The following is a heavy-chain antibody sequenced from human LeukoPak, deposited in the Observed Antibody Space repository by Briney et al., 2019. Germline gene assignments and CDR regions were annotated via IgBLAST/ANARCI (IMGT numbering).Heavy chain of an antibody. CDR3: ARDRRLGARNDY. D-gene: IGHD6-6*01. V-gene: IGHV3-11*01. CDR1: GFTFSDYY. J-gene: IGHJ4*02. Sequence: PGGSLRLSCAASGFTFSDYYMSWIRQAPGKGLEWVSYISSSGSAIYYADSVKGRFTISRDNAKNSLYLQMNSLRAEDTAVYYCARDRRLGARNDYWGQGTLVTVSS. CDR2: ISSSGSAI.